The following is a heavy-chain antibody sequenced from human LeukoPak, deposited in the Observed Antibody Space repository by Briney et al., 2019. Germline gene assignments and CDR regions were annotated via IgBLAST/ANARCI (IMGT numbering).Heavy chain of an antibody. J-gene: IGHJ4*02. V-gene: IGHV4-59*08. CDR1: GGSISSYY. D-gene: IGHD3-22*01. CDR3: ARRGYYDSSGAFDY. CDR2: IYYSGST. Sequence: SETLSLTCTVSGGSISSYYWSWIRQPPGKGLEWIGYIYYSGSTNYNPSLKSRVTISVDTSKNQFSLKLSSVTAADTAVYHCARRGYYDSSGAFDYWGQGTLVTVSS.